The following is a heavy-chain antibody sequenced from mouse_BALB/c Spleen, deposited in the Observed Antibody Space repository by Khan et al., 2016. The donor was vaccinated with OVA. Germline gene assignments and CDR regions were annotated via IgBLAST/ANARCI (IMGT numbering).Heavy chain of an antibody. CDR2: VSSGGHYT. D-gene: IGHD1-1*01. Sequence: DVMLVESGGDLVKPGGSLKLSCAASGFTFSTYGMSWVRQTPDKRLEWVATVSSGGHYTYYPDTVKGRFTISRDNVKNTLYLQMSSLKSEDTAMFYCARIAYYYDSEGCAYWGQGTLVTVSA. CDR1: GFTFSTYG. CDR3: ARIAYYYDSEGCAY. J-gene: IGHJ3*01. V-gene: IGHV5-6*02.